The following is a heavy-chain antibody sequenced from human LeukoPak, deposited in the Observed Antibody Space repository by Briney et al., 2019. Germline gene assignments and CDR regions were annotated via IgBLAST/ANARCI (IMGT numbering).Heavy chain of an antibody. CDR3: AKETTTVTPFDY. CDR2: ISSSSSHI. Sequence: GGSLRLSCAASGFTFSNYAMNWVRQAPGKGLEWASSISSSSSHIYYADSVKGRFTISRDNSKNTLYLQMNSLRAEDTAVYYCAKETTTVTPFDYWGQGTLVTVSS. J-gene: IGHJ4*02. V-gene: IGHV3-23*01. CDR1: GFTFSNYA. D-gene: IGHD4-17*01.